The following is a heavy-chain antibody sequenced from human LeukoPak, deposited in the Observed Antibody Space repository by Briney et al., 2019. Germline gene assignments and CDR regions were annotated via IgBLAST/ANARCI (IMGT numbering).Heavy chain of an antibody. CDR3: ARGWGMDV. J-gene: IGHJ6*02. CDR1: GGSFSGYY. CDR2: INHSGST. Sequence: PSETLSLTCAVYGGSFSGYYWSWIRQPPGKGLEWIGEINHSGSTNYNPSLKSRVTISVDTSKNQFSLRLSSVTPEDTAVYYCARGWGMDVWGQGTTVTVSS. V-gene: IGHV4-34*01.